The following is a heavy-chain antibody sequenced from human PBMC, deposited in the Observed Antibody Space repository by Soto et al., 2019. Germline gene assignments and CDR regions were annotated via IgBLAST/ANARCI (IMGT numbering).Heavy chain of an antibody. J-gene: IGHJ6*03. V-gene: IGHV4-39*01. CDR3: ARATTLEPFYYYLDV. CDR2: IYYSGTT. D-gene: IGHD3-3*01. CDR1: GGSINNNNYY. Sequence: QLQLQESGPGLVKPSETLSLTCTVSGGSINNNNYYWDWIRQPPGKGLEWIGTIYYSGTTYYNPSLKSRVTMSVDTSNNQFSLKLSSVTAADTAVYYCARATTLEPFYYYLDVWGIGTTVTVSS.